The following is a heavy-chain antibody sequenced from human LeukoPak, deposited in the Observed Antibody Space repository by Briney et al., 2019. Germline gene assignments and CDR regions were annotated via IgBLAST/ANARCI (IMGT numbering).Heavy chain of an antibody. Sequence: PSETLSLTCTVSGGSISSGSYYWSWIRQPPGKGLEWIGYIYYSGSTNYNPSLKSRVTISVDTSKNQFSLKLSSVTAADTAVYYCARGVSRLNFDYWGQGTLVTASS. V-gene: IGHV4-61*01. D-gene: IGHD2-21*02. CDR1: GGSISSGSYY. CDR3: ARGVSRLNFDY. CDR2: IYYSGST. J-gene: IGHJ4*02.